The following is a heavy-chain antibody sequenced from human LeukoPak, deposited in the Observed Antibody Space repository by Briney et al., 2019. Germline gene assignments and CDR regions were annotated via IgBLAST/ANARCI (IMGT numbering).Heavy chain of an antibody. CDR2: IYSGGRT. CDR3: ARVRSYGTFDY. V-gene: IGHV3-53*01. D-gene: IGHD5-18*01. J-gene: IGHJ4*02. Sequence: GGSLRLSCAASGFTVSSNYMSWVREDPGKGLEWVSVIYSGGRTYYADSVKGRFTFSRDNSKNTLYLQMNSLRAEDTAVYYCARVRSYGTFDYWGQGTLLTASS. CDR1: GFTVSSNY.